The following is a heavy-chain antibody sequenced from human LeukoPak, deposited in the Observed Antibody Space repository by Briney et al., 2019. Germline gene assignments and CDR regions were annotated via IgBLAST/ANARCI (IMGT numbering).Heavy chain of an antibody. J-gene: IGHJ4*02. CDR3: ATGPGTPYYGSGSYDY. V-gene: IGHV1-24*01. CDR1: GYTLTELS. CDR2: FDPEDGET. Sequence: GASVKVSCKVSGYTLTELSMHWVRQAPGKGLEWMGGFDPEDGETIYAQKFQGRVTMTEDTSTDTAYMELSSLRSEDTVVYYCATGPGTPYYGSGSYDYWGQGTLVTVSS. D-gene: IGHD3-10*01.